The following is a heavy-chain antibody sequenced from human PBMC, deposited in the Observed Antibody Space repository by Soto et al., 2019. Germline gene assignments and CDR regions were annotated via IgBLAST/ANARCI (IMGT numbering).Heavy chain of an antibody. CDR3: ARPTVLVPAAFYALDV. Sequence: ASVKVSCKASGYTLTNYAMHWVRQAPGQRLEWMGWINAGNGNTRYSQKFQGRVTITRDTSASTAYMELSSLRTEDTAVYFCARPTVLVPAAFYALDVWGQGTTVTVSS. CDR1: GYTLTNYA. V-gene: IGHV1-3*01. CDR2: INAGNGNT. D-gene: IGHD2-2*01. J-gene: IGHJ6*02.